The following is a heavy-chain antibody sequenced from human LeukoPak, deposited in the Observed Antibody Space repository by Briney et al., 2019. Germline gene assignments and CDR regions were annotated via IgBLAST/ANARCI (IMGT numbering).Heavy chain of an antibody. CDR1: GGSINSYY. V-gene: IGHV4-4*09. J-gene: IGHJ4*02. D-gene: IGHD5-12*01. CDR2: IYTTGST. Sequence: SETLSLTCTVSGGSINSYYWSWIRQPPGKGLEWIGYIYTTGSTDYNPSLKSRVTISVDTSKNQFSLKLNSVTAADTAVYYCARRPCSGYGYFDYWGQGTLVTVSS. CDR3: ARRPCSGYGYFDY.